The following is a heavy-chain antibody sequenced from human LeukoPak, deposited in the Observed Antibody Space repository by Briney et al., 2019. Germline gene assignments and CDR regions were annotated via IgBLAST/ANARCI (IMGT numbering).Heavy chain of an antibody. CDR3: ARDRRNLYNFDP. CDR2: INPNSGGT. D-gene: IGHD1-14*01. J-gene: IGHJ5*02. Sequence: ASVKVSCKASGYTFTGYYTHWVRQAPGQGLEWMGWINPNSGGTNYAQKFQGRVTMTRDTSISTAYMELSRLRSDDTAVYYCARDRRNLYNFDPWGQGTLVTVSS. V-gene: IGHV1-2*02. CDR1: GYTFTGYY.